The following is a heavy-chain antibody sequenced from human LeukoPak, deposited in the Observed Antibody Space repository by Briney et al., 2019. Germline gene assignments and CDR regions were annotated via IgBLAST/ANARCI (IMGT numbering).Heavy chain of an antibody. CDR2: IYTSGST. V-gene: IGHV4-4*07. Sequence: SETLSLTCTVSGASISSYYWSWIRQPAGKGLEWIGRIYTSGSTNYNPSLKSRVTMSVDTSKNQFSLKLSSVTAADTAVYYCARGVVVIATQDYYYMDVWGKGTTVTVSS. J-gene: IGHJ6*03. D-gene: IGHD2-21*01. CDR3: ARGVVVIATQDYYYMDV. CDR1: GASISSYY.